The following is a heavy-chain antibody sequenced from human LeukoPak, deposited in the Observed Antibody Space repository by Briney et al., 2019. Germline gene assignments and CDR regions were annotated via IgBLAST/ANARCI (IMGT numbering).Heavy chain of an antibody. CDR3: AKTSLYSSSWYCFDY. CDR1: GFTFSSYA. V-gene: IGHV3-23*01. CDR2: ISGSGGST. D-gene: IGHD6-13*01. Sequence: PGGSLRLPCAASGFTFSSYAMSWVRQAPGKGLEWVSAISGSGGSTYYADSVKGRFTISRDNSKNTLYLQMNSLRAEDTAVYYCAKTSLYSSSWYCFDYWGQGTLVTVSS. J-gene: IGHJ4*02.